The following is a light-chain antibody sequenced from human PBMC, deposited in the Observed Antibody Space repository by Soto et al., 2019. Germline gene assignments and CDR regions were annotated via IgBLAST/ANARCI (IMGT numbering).Light chain of an antibody. CDR2: DSS. Sequence: EIVMTQSPATLSLSPGERATLSCRASQSVSSSLVWYQKKPAQAPSRLIYDSSTRATGIPARFSGSGSGTAFTLTISSLQSEDFSLYFCQQCNNSPYTFGHGTKLEIK. V-gene: IGKV3-15*01. CDR3: QQCNNSPYT. CDR1: QSVSSS. J-gene: IGKJ2*01.